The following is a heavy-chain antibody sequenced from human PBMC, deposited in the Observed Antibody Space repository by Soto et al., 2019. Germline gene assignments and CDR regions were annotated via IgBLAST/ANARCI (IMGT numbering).Heavy chain of an antibody. V-gene: IGHV6-1*01. D-gene: IGHD6-19*01. Sequence: SQTLSLTCAISGDRVSRNSAAWNWIRQSPSRGLEWLGRTYYRSKWYNDYAVSVKSRITINPDTSKNQFSLQLNSVTPEDTAVYYCARLEGQWLGLYYYGMDVWGQGTTVTVSS. CDR3: ARLEGQWLGLYYYGMDV. CDR1: GDRVSRNSAA. J-gene: IGHJ6*02. CDR2: TYYRSKWYN.